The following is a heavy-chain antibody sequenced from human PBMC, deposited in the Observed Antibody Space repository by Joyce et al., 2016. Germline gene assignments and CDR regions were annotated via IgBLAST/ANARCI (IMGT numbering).Heavy chain of an antibody. J-gene: IGHJ4*02. V-gene: IGHV3-7*03. D-gene: IGHD4-11*01. Sequence: EVQLVESGGGLVQSGGSLRLSCAASGFTFRDYWMSWVRQAPGKGLEWVANIKQDGSEQVYVDSAKGRFTISRDNAKNSLYLQMNSLRAEDTAVYYCTRTKRAFEYSGRFDYWGQGSLVTVSS. CDR3: TRTKRAFEYSGRFDY. CDR1: GFTFRDYW. CDR2: IKQDGSEQ.